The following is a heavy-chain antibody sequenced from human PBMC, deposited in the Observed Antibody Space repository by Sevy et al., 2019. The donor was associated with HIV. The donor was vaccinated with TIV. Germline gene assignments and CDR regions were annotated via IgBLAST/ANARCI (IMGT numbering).Heavy chain of an antibody. CDR3: ARESMSRGNFDY. D-gene: IGHD3-10*01. CDR2: ISAYNGNT. V-gene: IGHV1-18*01. CDR1: GYTFTSYG. J-gene: IGHJ4*02. Sequence: ASVKVSCKASGYTFTSYGISWVRQAPGQGLEWMGWISAYNGNTNYAQKLQGRVTMTTDTSTSTAYMELRSLRSDDTAFYYCARESMSRGNFDYWGQGTRVTVSS.